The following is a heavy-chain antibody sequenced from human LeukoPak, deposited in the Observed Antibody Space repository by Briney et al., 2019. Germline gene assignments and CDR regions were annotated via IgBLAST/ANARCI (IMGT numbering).Heavy chain of an antibody. CDR1: GFTFSSYA. D-gene: IGHD3-22*01. J-gene: IGHJ4*02. V-gene: IGHV3-23*01. CDR2: ISGSGGST. CDR3: ANGYYYDSSGYYAHDY. Sequence: GGSLRLSCAASGFTFSSYAMSWVRQAPGKGLEWVSAISGSGGSTYYADSVKGRFTISRDNSKNTLYLQMNSLRAEDTAVYHCANGYYYDSSGYYAHDYWGQGTLVTVSS.